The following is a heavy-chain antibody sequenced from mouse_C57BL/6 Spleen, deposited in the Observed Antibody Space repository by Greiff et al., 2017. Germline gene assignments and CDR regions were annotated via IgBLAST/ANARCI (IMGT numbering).Heavy chain of an antibody. Sequence: VQLQQSGAELVKPGASVKISCKASGYTFTDYYINWVKQRPGQGLEWIGKIGPGSGSTYYHEKFKGKATLTADKSSSTAYMQLSSLTSEDSAVYFCARYETTVVDYYAMDYWGQGTSVTVSS. CDR3: ARYETTVVDYYAMDY. CDR1: GYTFTDYY. J-gene: IGHJ4*01. CDR2: IGPGSGST. V-gene: IGHV1-77*01. D-gene: IGHD1-1*01.